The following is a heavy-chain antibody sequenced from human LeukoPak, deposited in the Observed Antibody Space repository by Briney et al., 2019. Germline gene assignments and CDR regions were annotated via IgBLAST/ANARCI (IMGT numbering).Heavy chain of an antibody. CDR2: IFYSGGT. D-gene: IGHD4-17*01. V-gene: IGHV4-59*01. CDR1: GDSINNYY. Sequence: SETLSLTCTVSGDSINNYYWSWIRQPPGKGLEWIGYIFYSGGTKYNPSLESRVAISIAMSKNQFSLNLNSVTAADTAVYYCARGGYGDYKLHYYHYGMDVWGQGTTVTVSS. CDR3: ARGGYGDYKLHYYHYGMDV. J-gene: IGHJ6*02.